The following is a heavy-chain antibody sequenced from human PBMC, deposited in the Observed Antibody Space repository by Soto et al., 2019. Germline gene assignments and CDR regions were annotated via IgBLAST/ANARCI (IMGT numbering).Heavy chain of an antibody. D-gene: IGHD2-2*01. Sequence: GGSLRLSCAASGFTFSSYSMNWVRQAPGKGLEWVSSISSSSSYIYYADSVKGRFTISRDNAKNSLYLQMNSLRAEDTAVYYCARDLDWTPVQIVVVPVNWFDPWGQGTLVTVSS. V-gene: IGHV3-21*01. CDR3: ARDLDWTPVQIVVVPVNWFDP. CDR1: GFTFSSYS. J-gene: IGHJ5*02. CDR2: ISSSSSYI.